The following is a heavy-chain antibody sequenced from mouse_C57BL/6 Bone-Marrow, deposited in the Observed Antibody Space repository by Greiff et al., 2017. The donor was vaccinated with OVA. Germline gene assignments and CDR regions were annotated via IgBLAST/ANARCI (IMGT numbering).Heavy chain of an antibody. CDR2: IDPETGGT. J-gene: IGHJ2*01. CDR1: GYTFTDSE. Sequence: VQLVESGAELVRPGASVTLSCTASGYTFTDSEMHWVKQTPVHGLEWIGAIDPETGGTAYTQKFKGKAILTADKSSSTAYMELRSLTSEDSAVYYCTRGWDYWGRGTTLTVSA. V-gene: IGHV1-15*01. CDR3: TRGWDY. D-gene: IGHD3-3*01.